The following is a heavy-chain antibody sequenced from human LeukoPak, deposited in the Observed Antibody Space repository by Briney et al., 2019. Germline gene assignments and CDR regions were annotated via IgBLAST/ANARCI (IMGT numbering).Heavy chain of an antibody. J-gene: IGHJ4*02. CDR3: AKWGDYDVLTGYYVSDY. Sequence: GASLRLSCAASGFTFSNYAMSWVCQAPGKGLEWVSAITGGGSGIYYADSMKSRFTISRDSSKNTLYLQINSLRAEDTAVYYCAKWGDYDVLTGYYVSDYWGQGTLVTVSS. V-gene: IGHV3-23*01. D-gene: IGHD3-9*01. CDR2: ITGGGSGI. CDR1: GFTFSNYA.